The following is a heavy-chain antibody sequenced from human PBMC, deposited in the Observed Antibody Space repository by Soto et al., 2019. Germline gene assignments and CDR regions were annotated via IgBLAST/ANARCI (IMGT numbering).Heavy chain of an antibody. CDR1: GFTFNSYE. J-gene: IGHJ6*02. CDR2: ISPSATSI. V-gene: IGHV3-48*03. Sequence: GGSLRLSCAASGFTFNSYEMNWVRQAPGKGLEWVAYISPSATSIYYADSVKGRFTISRDNAKNSLYLQMNSLRADDTALYRCARHVPSAEIWSGYSYGMDVWGQGTTVTVSS. CDR3: ARHVPSAEIWSGYSYGMDV. D-gene: IGHD3-3*01.